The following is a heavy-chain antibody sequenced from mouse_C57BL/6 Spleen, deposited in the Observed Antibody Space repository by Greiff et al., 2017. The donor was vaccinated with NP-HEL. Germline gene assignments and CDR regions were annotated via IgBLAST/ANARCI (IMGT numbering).Heavy chain of an antibody. D-gene: IGHD1-1*01. CDR1: GYTFTSYG. CDR3: ARTITTVVAPYFDY. CDR2: IYPRSGNT. V-gene: IGHV1-81*01. J-gene: IGHJ2*01. Sequence: VKLMESGAELARPGASVKLSCKASGYTFTSYGISWVKQRTGQGLEWIGEIYPRSGNTYYNEKFKGKATLTADKSSSTAYMELRSLTSEDSAVYFCARTITTVVAPYFDYWGQGTTLTVSS.